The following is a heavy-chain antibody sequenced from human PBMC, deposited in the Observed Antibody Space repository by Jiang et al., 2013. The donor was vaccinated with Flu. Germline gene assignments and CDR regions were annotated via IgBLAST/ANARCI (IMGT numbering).Heavy chain of an antibody. CDR3: AKALGLGSGSYYTFDY. J-gene: IGHJ4*02. V-gene: IGHV3-30*18. CDR1: GFTFSSYG. Sequence: VQLLESGGGVVQPGRSLRLSCAASGFTFSSYGMHWVRQAPGKGLEWVAVISYDGSNKYYADSVKGRFTISRDNSKNTLYLQMNSLRAEDTAVYYCAKALGLGSGSYYTFDYWGQGTLVTVSS. CDR2: ISYDGSNK. D-gene: IGHD1-26*01.